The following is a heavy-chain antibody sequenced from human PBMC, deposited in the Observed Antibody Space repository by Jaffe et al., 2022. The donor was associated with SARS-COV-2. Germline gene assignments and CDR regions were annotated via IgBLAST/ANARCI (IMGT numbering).Heavy chain of an antibody. CDR1: GGTFSSYT. CDR3: ASIRGGVGATKNDY. V-gene: IGHV1-69*02. D-gene: IGHD1-26*01. Sequence: QVQLVQSGAEVKKPGSSVKVSCKASGGTFSSYTISWVRQAPGQGLEWMGRIIPILGIANYAQKFQGRVTITADKSTSTAYMELSSLRSEDTAVYYCASIRGGVGATKNDYWGQGTLVTVSS. CDR2: IIPILGIA. J-gene: IGHJ4*02.